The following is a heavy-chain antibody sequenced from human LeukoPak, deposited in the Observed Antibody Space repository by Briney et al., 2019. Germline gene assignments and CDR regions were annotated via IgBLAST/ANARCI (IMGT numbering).Heavy chain of an antibody. CDR2: IYYSGST. CDR3: ARFRSSIAARGNWFDP. D-gene: IGHD6-6*01. CDR1: GGSISSYY. V-gene: IGHV4-59*08. J-gene: IGHJ5*02. Sequence: SETLSLTCTVSGGSISSYYWSWIRQPPGKGLEWIGYIYYSGSTNYNPSLKSRVTISVDTSKNQFSLKLSSVTAADTAVYYCARFRSSIAARGNWFDPWGQGTLVTVSS.